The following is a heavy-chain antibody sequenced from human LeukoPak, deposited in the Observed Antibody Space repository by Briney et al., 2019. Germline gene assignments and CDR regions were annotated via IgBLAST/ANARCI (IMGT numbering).Heavy chain of an antibody. CDR1: GYTFTSHH. CDR3: ASPGRYYDSSGYMDV. V-gene: IGHV1-46*01. J-gene: IGHJ6*03. D-gene: IGHD3-22*01. Sequence: GASVKVSCKASGYTFTSHHIHWVRQAPGQGHEWMGIINPSGGSTNYGQKFQGRVTMTRDMSTSTVYMELSSLRSEDTAVYYCASPGRYYDSSGYMDVWGKGTTVTVSS. CDR2: INPSGGST.